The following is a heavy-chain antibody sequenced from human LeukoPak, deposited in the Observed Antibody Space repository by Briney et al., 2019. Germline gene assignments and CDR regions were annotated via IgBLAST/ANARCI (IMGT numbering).Heavy chain of an antibody. CDR1: GYTFTNYA. D-gene: IGHD3-10*01. CDR3: ARDLRFSLDYYGMDV. V-gene: IGHV1-3*01. Sequence: ASVKVSCKGSGYTFTNYAVHWVRQAPGQRLEWMGWINAGNGNTKYSQKFQGRVTITRDTSASTAYMELSSLRSEDTAVYYCARDLRFSLDYYGMDVWGQGTTVTVSS. CDR2: INAGNGNT. J-gene: IGHJ6*02.